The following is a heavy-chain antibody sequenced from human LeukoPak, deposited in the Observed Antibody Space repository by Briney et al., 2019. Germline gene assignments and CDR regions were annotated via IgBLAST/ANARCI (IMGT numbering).Heavy chain of an antibody. CDR1: GFTLSNYA. CDR2: ISYSSGSI. J-gene: IGHJ2*01. V-gene: IGHV3-23*01. Sequence: GGSLRLSCAASGFTLSNYAMSWVRQAPGKGPEWVAGISYSSGSIYYSDSVKGRFTISRDNSKNTLYLQMNSLRADDTAVYYCAKDVLRLDYGYFDLWGRGTLVSVSS. CDR3: AKDVLRLDYGYFDL. D-gene: IGHD1-1*01.